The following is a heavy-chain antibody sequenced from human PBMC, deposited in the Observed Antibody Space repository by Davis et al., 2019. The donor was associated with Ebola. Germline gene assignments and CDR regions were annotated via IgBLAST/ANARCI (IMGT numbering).Heavy chain of an antibody. CDR3: ARDFTACTGGVCPGGMDV. Sequence: SLKIPCASSGFTFSSYGMPWVRQAPGKGLEWVAVISYDGSNKYYADSVKGRFTISRDNSKNTLYLQMNSLRAEDTAVYYCARDFTACTGGVCPGGMDVWGQGTTATVSS. CDR1: GFTFSSYG. D-gene: IGHD2-8*02. J-gene: IGHJ6*02. CDR2: ISYDGSNK. V-gene: IGHV3-30*03.